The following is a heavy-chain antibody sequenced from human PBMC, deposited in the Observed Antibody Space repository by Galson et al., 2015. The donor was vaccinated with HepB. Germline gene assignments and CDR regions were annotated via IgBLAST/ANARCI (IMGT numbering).Heavy chain of an antibody. Sequence: QSGAEVTKPGESLRISCKGSGYSFTNYWITWVRQMPGKGLEWMGRIDPSDSYTNYSPSFQGHVTISVDKSISTAYLQWSSLKASDTAMYYCARLAGYSTADWYFDLWGRGTLVTVSS. D-gene: IGHD6-13*01. CDR3: ARLAGYSTADWYFDL. V-gene: IGHV5-10-1*01. CDR2: IDPSDSYT. J-gene: IGHJ2*01. CDR1: GYSFTNYW.